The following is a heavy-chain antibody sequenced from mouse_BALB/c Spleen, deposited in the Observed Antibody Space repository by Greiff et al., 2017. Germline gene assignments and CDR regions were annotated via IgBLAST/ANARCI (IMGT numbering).Heavy chain of an antibody. Sequence: VQLQQSGAELVKPGASVKLSCKASGYTFTSYYMYWVKQRPGQGLEWIGEINPSNGGTNFNEKFKSKATLTVDKSSSTAYMQLSSLTSEDSAVYYCTRSLYEGAMDYWGQGTSVTVSS. D-gene: IGHD2-3*01. CDR1: GYTFTSYY. V-gene: IGHV1S81*02. CDR3: TRSLYEGAMDY. J-gene: IGHJ4*01. CDR2: INPSNGGT.